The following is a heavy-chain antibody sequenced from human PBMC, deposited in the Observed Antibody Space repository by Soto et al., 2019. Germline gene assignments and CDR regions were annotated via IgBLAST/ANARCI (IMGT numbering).Heavy chain of an antibody. CDR1: GLTFSSYS. V-gene: IGHV3-48*04. CDR2: TSSSGSTI. Sequence: GGSLRLSCAASGLTFSSYSMNWVRQAPGKGLEWVSYTSSSGSTIYYADSVKGRFTMSRDNAKNSMYLHMDSLRVEDTAVYYCARGGAARPDYWGQGTVVTVSS. CDR3: ARGGAARPDY. J-gene: IGHJ4*02. D-gene: IGHD6-13*01.